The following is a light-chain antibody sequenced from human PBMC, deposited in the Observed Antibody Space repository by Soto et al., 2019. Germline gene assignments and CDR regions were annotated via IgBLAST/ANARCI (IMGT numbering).Light chain of an antibody. V-gene: IGKV3-11*01. CDR3: QPRSNWPPGVT. CDR1: QSVSSY. J-gene: IGKJ3*01. CDR2: DAS. Sequence: EIVLTQSPATLSLSPGERATLSCRASQSVSSYLAWYQQNPGQAPRLLIYDASNRATGIPARFSGSGSGTDCTLTISSLEPEDFAVYYCQPRSNWPPGVTFGPGTTVDIK.